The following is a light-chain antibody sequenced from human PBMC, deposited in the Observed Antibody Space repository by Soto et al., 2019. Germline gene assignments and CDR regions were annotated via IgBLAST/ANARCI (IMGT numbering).Light chain of an antibody. CDR1: QSVSNN. CDR2: GAS. CDR3: QHKKPCSPPI. V-gene: IGKV3-15*01. J-gene: IGKJ4*01. Sequence: EIVMTQSPATLSVSPGERATLSCRASQSVSNNLAWYQQKPGQAPRLLIYGASTRATGIPARFSGSGSGTDFPLTITGLQSEVLEFYPCQHKKPCSPPILGGGTRVE.